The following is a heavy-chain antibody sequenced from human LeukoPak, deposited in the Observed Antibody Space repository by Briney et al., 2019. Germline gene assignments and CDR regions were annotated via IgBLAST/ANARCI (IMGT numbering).Heavy chain of an antibody. CDR3: ARGSDFFDY. CDR1: GGSISSSSYY. CDR2: INYSGST. V-gene: IGHV4-39*01. Sequence: PSETLSLTCTVSGGSISSSSYYSGWIRQPPGKGLEWIGSINYSGSTYYNPSLRSRVTISVDTSKNQFSLTLNSVTAADTAVYYCARGSDFFDYWGQGTLVTVSS. J-gene: IGHJ4*02.